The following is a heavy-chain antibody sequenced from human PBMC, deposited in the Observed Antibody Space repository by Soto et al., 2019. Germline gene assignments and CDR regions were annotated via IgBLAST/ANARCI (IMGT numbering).Heavy chain of an antibody. CDR3: ASRPPEVNYYGVFDY. J-gene: IGHJ4*02. CDR1: GFTFSSYW. V-gene: IGHV3-7*03. Sequence: LRLSCAASGFTFSSYWMTWVRQAPGKGLEWVANIKQDGSEKYYVDSVKGRFTISRDNAKNSLFLQMNSLRAEDTAVYYCASRPPEVNYYGVFDYWGQGTPVTVSS. CDR2: IKQDGSEK. D-gene: IGHD3-10*01.